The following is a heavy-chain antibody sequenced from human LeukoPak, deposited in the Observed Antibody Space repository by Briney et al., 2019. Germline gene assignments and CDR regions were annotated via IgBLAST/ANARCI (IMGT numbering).Heavy chain of an antibody. CDR3: ARGRIVVANTGAFDI. J-gene: IGHJ3*02. Sequence: QPGGSLRLSCAASGFTFSGYWMHWVRQAPGKGLVWISRINSDGSITTYAESVKGRFTISRDNVENRLYLQMNRLRAEDTAVYYCARGRIVVANTGAFDIWGQGTMVPVSS. CDR2: INSDGSIT. CDR1: GFTFSGYW. D-gene: IGHD3-22*01. V-gene: IGHV3-74*01.